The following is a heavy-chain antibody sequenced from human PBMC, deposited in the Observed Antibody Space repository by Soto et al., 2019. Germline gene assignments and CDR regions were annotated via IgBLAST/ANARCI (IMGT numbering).Heavy chain of an antibody. CDR3: AGLTYYYVSGSYVGDY. J-gene: IGHJ4*02. D-gene: IGHD3-10*01. CDR2: IIHIFGTA. CDR1: GGTFSSYA. Sequence: QVQLVQSGAEVKKPGSSVKVSCKASGGTFSSYAISWVRQAPGQGLEWLGGIIHIFGTANYAQKFQGRVTMTADESTSQAYIDLSSLRSDDTAVYYCAGLTYYYVSGSYVGDYWGQGTLVTVSS. V-gene: IGHV1-69*12.